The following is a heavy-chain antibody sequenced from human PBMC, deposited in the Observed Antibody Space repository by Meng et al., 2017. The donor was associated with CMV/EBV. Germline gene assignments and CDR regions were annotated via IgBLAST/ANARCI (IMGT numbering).Heavy chain of an antibody. Sequence: SGSNWIHYWNWIRQAPGTGLEGIGSVDYSGITKYNPSLKSRITISVDTAKNQFSLKLRSLSAADTAMYYCARDGRCSRSGGSCLDYWGRGTLVTVSS. J-gene: IGHJ4*02. D-gene: IGHD2-15*01. CDR1: SGSNWIHY. V-gene: IGHV4-61*01. CDR2: VDYSGIT. CDR3: ARDGRCSRSGGSCLDY.